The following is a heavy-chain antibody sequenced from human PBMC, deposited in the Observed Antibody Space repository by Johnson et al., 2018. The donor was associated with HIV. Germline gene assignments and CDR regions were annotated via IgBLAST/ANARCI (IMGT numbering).Heavy chain of an antibody. D-gene: IGHD6-19*01. CDR1: GLTVSSNY. J-gene: IGHJ3*02. Sequence: VQLVEYGGGLVQPGGSLRLSCAASGLTVSSNYMSWVRQAPGKGLEWVSVIYSSGSTYYTDSVKGRFTISRDNSKNTLYLQMNSLRAEDTAVYYCAREDGSGWSTRGDDAFDIWGQGTMVTVSA. V-gene: IGHV3-53*01. CDR2: IYSSGST. CDR3: AREDGSGWSTRGDDAFDI.